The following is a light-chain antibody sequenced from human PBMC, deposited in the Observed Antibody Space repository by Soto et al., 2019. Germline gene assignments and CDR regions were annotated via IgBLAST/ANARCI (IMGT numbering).Light chain of an antibody. Sequence: DLPMTQSPSSLSASVGDRVTITCRASQDISSNLAWFQQKPGKAPKSLIYDASRLQSGVPSKFSGSGSGTDFTLTINSLQPEDFATYYCQQYKSYPYTFGPGTKVDI. CDR1: QDISSN. J-gene: IGKJ3*01. CDR3: QQYKSYPYT. V-gene: IGKV1-16*02. CDR2: DAS.